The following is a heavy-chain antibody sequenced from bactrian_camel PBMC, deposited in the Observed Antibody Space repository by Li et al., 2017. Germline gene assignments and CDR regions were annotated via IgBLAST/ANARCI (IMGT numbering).Heavy chain of an antibody. CDR1: GFTFNTNH. D-gene: IGHD6*01. CDR2: INNEAANP. V-gene: IGHV3S40*01. J-gene: IGHJ6*01. Sequence: VQLVESGGGLVQPGESLSLSCIGSGFTFNTNHMSWVRQAPGKGLEWVSRINNEAANPEYADSVKGLFTIFRDNAMHTVFLRMDSLQAEDSGMYICAAEGPDGGTWYKFGGIRVGFAYWGQGTQVTVS. CDR3: AAEGPDGGTWYKFGGIRVGFAY.